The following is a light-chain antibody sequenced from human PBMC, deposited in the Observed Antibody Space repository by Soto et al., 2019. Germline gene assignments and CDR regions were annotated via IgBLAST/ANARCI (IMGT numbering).Light chain of an antibody. CDR2: WAS. CDR3: QQYYSNPWT. CDR1: HSVLYSSNNKKY. Sequence: DIVITQCPDSLAVSLGERATLNCKSIHSVLYSSNNKKYLAWYQQRKGQPPKLLIYWASTRESGVPERLSGSGSGTDFTLTISSMKDEDVAVYYCQQYYSNPWTFGQGTKVDIK. V-gene: IGKV4-1*01. J-gene: IGKJ1*01.